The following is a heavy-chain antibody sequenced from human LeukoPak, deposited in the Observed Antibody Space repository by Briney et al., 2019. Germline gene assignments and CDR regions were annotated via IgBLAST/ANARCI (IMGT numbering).Heavy chain of an antibody. CDR3: ASRSVDSSGYPFDY. J-gene: IGHJ4*02. V-gene: IGHV3-66*01. Sequence: GGSLRLSCAASGFTVSSNYMSWVRQAPGKGLEWVSVIYSGGSTYYADTVKGRFTISRDSSKNTMYLQMNSLRAEDTAVYYCASRSVDSSGYPFDYWGQGTLVTVSS. D-gene: IGHD3-22*01. CDR1: GFTVSSNY. CDR2: IYSGGST.